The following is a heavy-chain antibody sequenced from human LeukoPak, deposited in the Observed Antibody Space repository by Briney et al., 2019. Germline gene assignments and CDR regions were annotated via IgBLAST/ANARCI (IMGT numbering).Heavy chain of an antibody. CDR3: TTGTLTSDY. CDR2: IKSKSDGGTT. CDR1: GFTFSNAW. V-gene: IGHV3-15*01. J-gene: IGHJ4*02. Sequence: NTGGSLRLSCAASGFTFSNAWMSWVRQAPGKGLEWVGRIKSKSDGGTTDNAAPVKGRFTISKDDSKNTLYLQMNSLKTEDTGIYYCTTGTLTSDYWGQGTLVTVSS. D-gene: IGHD4-17*01.